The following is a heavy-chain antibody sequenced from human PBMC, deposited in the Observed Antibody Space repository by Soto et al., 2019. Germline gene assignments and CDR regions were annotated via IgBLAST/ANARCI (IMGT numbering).Heavy chain of an antibody. CDR2: VSAYNGNT. V-gene: IGHV1-18*01. CDR1: GYTFINYG. CDR3: ARGDYYGSGTFLNTDNCYMDV. J-gene: IGHJ6*03. D-gene: IGHD3-10*01. Sequence: QIQLVQSGAEVKKPGASVKVSCKASGYTFINYGISWVRQAPGQGLEWVGWVSAYNGNTNYAQSLQGRVTLTTETSTSTAYMELRSLTSDDTAVYFCARGDYYGSGTFLNTDNCYMDVWGKGTTVIVSS.